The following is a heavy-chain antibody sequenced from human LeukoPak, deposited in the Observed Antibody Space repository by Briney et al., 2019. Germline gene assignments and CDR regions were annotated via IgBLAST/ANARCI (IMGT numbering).Heavy chain of an antibody. J-gene: IGHJ4*02. CDR2: IYYTGST. D-gene: IGHD1-1*01. CDR1: GGSISTYY. CDR3: ARVGNYYFDY. V-gene: IGHV4-59*01. Sequence: KPSETLSLTCTVSGGSISTYYWSWIRQPPGKGLEWIGYIYYTGSTNYNLSLKSRVTISVDTSKNQFSLKLSSVTAADTAVYYCARVGNYYFDYWGQGTLVTATS.